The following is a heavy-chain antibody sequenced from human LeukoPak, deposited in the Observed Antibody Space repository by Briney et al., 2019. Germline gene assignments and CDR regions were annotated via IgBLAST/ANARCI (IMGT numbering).Heavy chain of an antibody. D-gene: IGHD6-19*01. V-gene: IGHV5-51*01. CDR2: IYPGDSDT. Sequence: GESLKISCKGSGYSFTSYWIGWVRQIPGKGLEWMGIIYPGDSDTRYSPSFQGQVTISADKSTSTAYLQWSSLKASDTAMHYCARRSSGWYQDYWGQGTLVTVSS. CDR1: GYSFTSYW. J-gene: IGHJ4*02. CDR3: ARRSSGWYQDY.